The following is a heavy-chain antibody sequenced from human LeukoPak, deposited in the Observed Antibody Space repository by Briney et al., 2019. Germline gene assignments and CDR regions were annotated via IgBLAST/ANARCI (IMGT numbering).Heavy chain of an antibody. Sequence: GGSLRLSCAASGFIFSSYARSWGRQAPGKGLEWVSTISGSGGSTYYADSVKGRFTISRDNSKNTVYLQMNSLRAEDTAVYSCANARSCIHDVCDGDFDYWGQGTLVTVSS. J-gene: IGHJ4*02. CDR3: ANARSCIHDVCDGDFDY. CDR1: GFIFSSYA. D-gene: IGHD2-8*01. CDR2: ISGSGGST. V-gene: IGHV3-23*01.